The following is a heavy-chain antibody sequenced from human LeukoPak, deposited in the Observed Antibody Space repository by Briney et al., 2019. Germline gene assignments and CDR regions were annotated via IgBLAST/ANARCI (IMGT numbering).Heavy chain of an antibody. CDR1: GYTFTGYY. CDR3: ARRSRVSGAFDY. J-gene: IGHJ4*02. D-gene: IGHD1-26*01. CDR2: INPNSGGT. Sequence: ASVKVSCKASGYTFTGYYMHWVRQAPGQGLEWMGWINPNSGGTNYAQRFQGRVTMTRDTSISTAHMELSRLRSDDTAVYYCARRSRVSGAFDYWGQGTLVTVSS. V-gene: IGHV1-2*02.